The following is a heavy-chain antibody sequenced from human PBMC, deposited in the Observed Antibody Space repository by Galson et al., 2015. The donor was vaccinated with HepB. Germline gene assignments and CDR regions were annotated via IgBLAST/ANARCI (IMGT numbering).Heavy chain of an antibody. CDR3: ARDGQLMSLDY. V-gene: IGHV3-30*04. Sequence: SLRLSCAASGFTFNTYAMHWVRQAPGKGLEWVAVMSHDGSFIYQIDSLKGRFTISRDNSKNTLYLQMYSLGAEDTAVYYCARDGQLMSLDYWGPGTLVTVSS. CDR1: GFTFNTYA. J-gene: IGHJ4*02. D-gene: IGHD2-8*01. CDR2: MSHDGSFI.